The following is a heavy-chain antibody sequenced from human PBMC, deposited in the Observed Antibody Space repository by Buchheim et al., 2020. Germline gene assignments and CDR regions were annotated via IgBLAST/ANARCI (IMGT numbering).Heavy chain of an antibody. D-gene: IGHD1-26*01. CDR1: GFTFSSYG. V-gene: IGHV3-30*18. CDR3: AKEWGPSRSMDV. Sequence: QVQLVESGGGVVQPGRSLRLSCAASGFTFSSYGMHWVRQAPGKGLEWVAVISYDGSNKYYADSVKGRFTISRANSKNTLYLQMNSLRAEDTAVYYCAKEWGPSRSMDVWGKGTT. J-gene: IGHJ6*04. CDR2: ISYDGSNK.